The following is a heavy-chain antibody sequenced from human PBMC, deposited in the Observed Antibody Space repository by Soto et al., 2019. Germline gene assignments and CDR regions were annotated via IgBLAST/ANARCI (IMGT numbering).Heavy chain of an antibody. CDR3: ARGPEGYEEPFDS. V-gene: IGHV4-31*03. Sequence: SETLSLTCSVSGGSISSGHYYWTWIRQHPGKGLEWIGYINYSGSTYYNPSLKSRITISLDKSKQQFSLKLSSVTAADTAVYYCARGPEGYEEPFDSSGQGTLVPVSP. D-gene: IGHD5-12*01. CDR1: GGSISSGHYY. CDR2: INYSGST. J-gene: IGHJ4*02.